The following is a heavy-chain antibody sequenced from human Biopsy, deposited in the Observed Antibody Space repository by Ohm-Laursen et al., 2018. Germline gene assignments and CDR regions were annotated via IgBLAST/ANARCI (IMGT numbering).Heavy chain of an antibody. J-gene: IGHJ4*02. Sequence: VDSVKVSCKASGFSFTGYYIHWVRQAPGQGLEWMGWISPKSGGTNYAQKFQGNITMTKNTSMSTAYMEMSRLRSDDTAVYYCALQSVAQMKNFDYWGQGTLVTVSS. CDR3: ALQSVAQMKNFDY. D-gene: IGHD6-19*01. CDR1: GFSFTGYY. CDR2: ISPKSGGT. V-gene: IGHV1-2*02.